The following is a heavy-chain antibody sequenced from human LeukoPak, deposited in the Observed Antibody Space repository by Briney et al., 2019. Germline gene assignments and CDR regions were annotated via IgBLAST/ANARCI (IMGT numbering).Heavy chain of an antibody. CDR3: ARDSSLEWSPFDY. CDR1: GFTVSSKY. V-gene: IGHV3-53*01. J-gene: IGHJ4*02. CDR2: IYSNGDT. Sequence: GGSLRLSCAASGFTVSSKYMNWVRQAPGKGLEWVSVIYSNGDTYYTDSVKGRFTISRDNAKNSLYLQMNSLRAEDTAVYYCARDSSLEWSPFDYWGQGTLVTVSS. D-gene: IGHD3-3*01.